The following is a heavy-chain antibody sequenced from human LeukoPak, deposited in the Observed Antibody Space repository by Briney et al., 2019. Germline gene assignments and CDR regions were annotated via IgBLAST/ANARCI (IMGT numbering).Heavy chain of an antibody. J-gene: IGHJ5*02. CDR3: ARGGDYNWFDP. CDR1: GFTFSSYG. Sequence: GGSLRLSCAASGFTFSSYGMHRVCQAPGKGLEWVAVISYDGSNEYYADSVKGRFSISRDNSKNTLYLQMNSLRAEDTAVYYCARGGDYNWFDPWGQGTLVTVSS. D-gene: IGHD4-17*01. V-gene: IGHV3-30*03. CDR2: ISYDGSNE.